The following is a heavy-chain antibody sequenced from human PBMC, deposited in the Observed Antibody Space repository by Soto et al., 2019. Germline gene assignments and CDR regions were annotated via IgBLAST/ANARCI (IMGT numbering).Heavy chain of an antibody. CDR3: GREGKVGYSYGYWYFDL. D-gene: IGHD5-18*01. V-gene: IGHV3-21*01. CDR1: GFTFSSYS. CDR2: ISSSSSYI. Sequence: EVQLVESGGGLVKPGGSLRLSCAASGFTFSSYSMNWVRQAPGKGLEWVSSISSSSSYIYYADSVKGRFTISRDNAKNSLYLQMNSLRAEDTAVYYCGREGKVGYSYGYWYFDLWGRGTLVTVSS. J-gene: IGHJ2*01.